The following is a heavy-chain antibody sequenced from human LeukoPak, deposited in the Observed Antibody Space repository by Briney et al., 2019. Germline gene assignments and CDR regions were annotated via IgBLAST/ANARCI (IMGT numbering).Heavy chain of an antibody. CDR1: GYTFTGYY. Sequence: ASVKVSCKASGYTFTGYYMHWVRQAPGQGLEWMGWINPNSGGTNYAQKFQGRVTMTRVTSISTAYMELSRLRSDDTAVYYCARVSLGELLAFSYFDYWGQGTLVTVSS. V-gene: IGHV1-2*02. CDR3: ARVSLGELLAFSYFDY. CDR2: INPNSGGT. J-gene: IGHJ4*02. D-gene: IGHD1-26*01.